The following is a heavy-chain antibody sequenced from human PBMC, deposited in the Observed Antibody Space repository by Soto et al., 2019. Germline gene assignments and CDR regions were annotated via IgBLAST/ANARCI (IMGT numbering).Heavy chain of an antibody. V-gene: IGHV3-30-3*01. CDR3: ARAGSTTCQPHACYYFGMDV. CDR2: VSSDGNNK. J-gene: IGHJ6*02. Sequence: QVQLVESGGGVVQPGRSLRLSCAGFSFSTYNVHWVRQAPGKGLEWVAVVSSDGNNKYYADSVKGRFTITRDNSKNTVYLQLNSLRGEDTARDYCARAGSTTCQPHACYYFGMDVWGLGTKVTGSS. D-gene: IGHD2-2*01. CDR1: FSFSTYN.